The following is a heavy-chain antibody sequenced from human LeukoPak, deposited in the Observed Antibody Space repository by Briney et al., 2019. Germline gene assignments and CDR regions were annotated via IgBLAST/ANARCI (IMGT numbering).Heavy chain of an antibody. D-gene: IGHD2-2*01. Sequence: GASVKVSCKVSGYTLTELSMHWVRQAHGKGLEWMGGFDPEDGETIYAQKFQGRVTMTEDTSTDTAYMELSSLRSEDTAVYYCATPRRDQLLLGLDYWGQGTLVTVSS. CDR2: FDPEDGET. V-gene: IGHV1-24*01. J-gene: IGHJ4*02. CDR1: GYTLTELS. CDR3: ATPRRDQLLLGLDY.